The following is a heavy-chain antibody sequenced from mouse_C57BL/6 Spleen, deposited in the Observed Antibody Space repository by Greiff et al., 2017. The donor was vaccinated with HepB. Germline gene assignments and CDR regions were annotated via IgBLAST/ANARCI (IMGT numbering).Heavy chain of an antibody. CDR2: IRSKSNNYAT. V-gene: IGHV10-1*01. D-gene: IGHD2-4*01. J-gene: IGHJ4*01. Sequence: EVQLQESGGGLVQPKGSLKLSCAASGFSFNTYAMNWVRQAPGKGLEWVARIRSKSNNYATYYADSVKDRFTISRDDSESMLYLQMNNLKTEDTAMYYCVRQNDYDYAMDYWGQGTSVTVSS. CDR1: GFSFNTYA. CDR3: VRQNDYDYAMDY.